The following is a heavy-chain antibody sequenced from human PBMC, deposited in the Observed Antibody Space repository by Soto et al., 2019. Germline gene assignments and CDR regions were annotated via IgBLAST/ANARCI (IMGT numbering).Heavy chain of an antibody. Sequence: CLVSGFPISSPYSWGWIRQPPGKGLEWIGSISHTGTTSYSPSLTSRVSISVDTSKNQVSLKLTSVTAADTAVYFCARVTMVIRDSDHFGVDVWGHGTTVTVSS. J-gene: IGHJ6*02. V-gene: IGHV4-38-2*02. CDR3: ARVTMVIRDSDHFGVDV. CDR2: ISHTGTT. CDR1: GFPISSPYS. D-gene: IGHD4-17*01.